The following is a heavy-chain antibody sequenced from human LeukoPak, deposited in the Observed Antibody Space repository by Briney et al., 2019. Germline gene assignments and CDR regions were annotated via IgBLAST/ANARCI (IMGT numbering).Heavy chain of an antibody. CDR3: AGENSGSYYYYFDY. CDR2: IYSGGNT. CDR1: GFTFSSYG. Sequence: GGSLRLSCAASGFTFSSYGMHWVRQAPGKGLEWVSVIYSGGNTHYADSVKGRFTISRDSSKNTLYLQMNSLRAEDTAVYYCAGENSGSYYYYFDYWGQGTLVTVSS. V-gene: IGHV3-53*01. J-gene: IGHJ4*02. D-gene: IGHD1-26*01.